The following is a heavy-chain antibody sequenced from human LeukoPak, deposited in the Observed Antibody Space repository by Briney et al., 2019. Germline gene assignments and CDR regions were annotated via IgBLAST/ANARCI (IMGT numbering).Heavy chain of an antibody. CDR1: GFTFSSYA. CDR3: AKFLPTHIVVANYYYDY. V-gene: IGHV3-23*01. D-gene: IGHD2-21*01. Sequence: GGSLRLSCAASGFTFSSYAMSWVRQAPGKGLEWVSAISGSGGSTYYADSVKGRFTISRDNSKNTLYLQMNSLRAEDTAVYYCAKFLPTHIVVANYYYDYWGQGTLVTVSS. J-gene: IGHJ4*02. CDR2: ISGSGGST.